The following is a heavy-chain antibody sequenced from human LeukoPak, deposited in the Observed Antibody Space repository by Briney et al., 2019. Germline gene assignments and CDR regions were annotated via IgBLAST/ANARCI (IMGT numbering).Heavy chain of an antibody. V-gene: IGHV4-39*01. CDR3: ASLPAAGYYGMDV. Sequence: TTSETLSLTCTVSGVSISSSSYYWGWIRQPPGKGLEWIGSIYYSGSTYYNPSLKSRVTISVDTSKNQFSLKLSSVTAADTAVYYCASLPAAGYYGMDVWGQGTTVTVSS. CDR1: GVSISSSSYY. J-gene: IGHJ6*02. CDR2: IYYSGST. D-gene: IGHD2-2*01.